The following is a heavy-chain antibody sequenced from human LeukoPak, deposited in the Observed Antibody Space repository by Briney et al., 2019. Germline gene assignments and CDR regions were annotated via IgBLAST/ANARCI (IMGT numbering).Heavy chain of an antibody. D-gene: IGHD3-22*01. CDR1: IGCPSSSNYY. V-gene: IGHV4-39*01. CDR2: IYYSGTT. CDR3: ARLDYYDSSGHY. Sequence: PETLSLTCTLSIGCPSSSNYYWGWIRHPPGKGLEWIGNIYYSGTTYYNPSLKSRVTISVDTSKIQFSLKLNSVTAADTAVYYCARLDYYDSSGHYWGPGTLVTVSS. J-gene: IGHJ4*02.